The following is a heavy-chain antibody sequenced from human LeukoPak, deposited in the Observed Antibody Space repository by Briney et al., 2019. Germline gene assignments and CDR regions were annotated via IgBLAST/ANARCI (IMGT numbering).Heavy chain of an antibody. CDR2: IYPGDSDT. Sequence: GESLRISCKGSGYGFTSYWISWVRQMPGKGLEWMGIIYPGDSDTRYSPSFQGQVTISADKSISTAYLQWSSLKASDTAMYYCASPTAMVTGSAFDIWGQGTMVTVSS. V-gene: IGHV5-51*01. D-gene: IGHD5-18*01. CDR3: ASPTAMVTGSAFDI. CDR1: GYGFTSYW. J-gene: IGHJ3*02.